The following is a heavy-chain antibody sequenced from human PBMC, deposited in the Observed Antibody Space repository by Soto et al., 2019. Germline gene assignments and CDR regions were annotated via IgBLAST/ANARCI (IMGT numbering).Heavy chain of an antibody. CDR3: ARRPPTVTTLSVLGWFDP. J-gene: IGHJ5*02. Sequence: SATLSLTCTVSGGSISSSSYYWGWIRQAPGKGLEWIGSIYYSGSTYYNPSLKSRVTISVDTSKNQFSLKLSSVTAADTAVYYCARRPPTVTTLSVLGWFDPWGQGTLVTIS. D-gene: IGHD4-17*01. V-gene: IGHV4-39*01. CDR2: IYYSGST. CDR1: GGSISSSSYY.